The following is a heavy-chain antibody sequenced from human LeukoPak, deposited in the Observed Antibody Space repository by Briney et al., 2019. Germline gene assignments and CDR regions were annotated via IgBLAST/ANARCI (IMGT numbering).Heavy chain of an antibody. Sequence: SETLSLTCTVSGYSISSGYYWGRIRQPPGKGLEWIGSIYHSGSTYYNPSLKSRVTISVDTSKNQFSLKLSSVTAADTAVYYCAIRRDGYIFDYWGQGTLVTVSS. CDR2: IYHSGST. D-gene: IGHD5-24*01. V-gene: IGHV4-38-2*02. CDR3: AIRRDGYIFDY. J-gene: IGHJ4*02. CDR1: GYSISSGYY.